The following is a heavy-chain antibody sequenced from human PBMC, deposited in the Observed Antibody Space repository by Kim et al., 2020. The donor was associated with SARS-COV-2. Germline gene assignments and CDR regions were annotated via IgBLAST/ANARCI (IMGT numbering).Heavy chain of an antibody. Sequence: GGSLRLSCAASGFTVSSNYMSWVRQAPGKGLEWVSVIYPGGSTYYADSVKGRFTISRDNSKNTLYLQMNSLRAEDTAMYYCARPVVIAAAGTRGDYWGQGTLVTVSS. V-gene: IGHV3-53*01. J-gene: IGHJ4*02. D-gene: IGHD6-13*01. CDR2: IYPGGST. CDR1: GFTVSSNY. CDR3: ARPVVIAAAGTRGDY.